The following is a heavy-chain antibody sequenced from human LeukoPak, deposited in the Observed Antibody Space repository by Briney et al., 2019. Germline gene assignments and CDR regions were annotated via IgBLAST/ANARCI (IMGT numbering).Heavy chain of an antibody. CDR2: NIPIFGTA. D-gene: IGHD5-18*01. Sequence: VASVKVSCKASGGTFSSYAISWVRQAPGQGLEWMGGNIPIFGTANYAQKFQGRVTITADESTSTAYMELSSLRSEDTAVYYCARLVDTAMAPYFDYWGQGTLVTVSS. CDR1: GGTFSSYA. V-gene: IGHV1-69*13. J-gene: IGHJ4*02. CDR3: ARLVDTAMAPYFDY.